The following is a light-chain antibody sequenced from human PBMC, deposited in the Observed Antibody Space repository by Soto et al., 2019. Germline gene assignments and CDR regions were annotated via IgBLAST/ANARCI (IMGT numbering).Light chain of an antibody. V-gene: IGKV4-1*01. Sequence: DIVMTQSPDSLAVSLGERATINCKSSQSVLYSSNNKNYLAWYQQKPGQPPKLLIYWASTRESGVPDRFSGSGSGTDFTPPISSLQAEDDAVYYCQQYYSSPLTLGGGTKVEIK. CDR1: QSVLYSSNNKNY. CDR2: WAS. CDR3: QQYYSSPLT. J-gene: IGKJ4*01.